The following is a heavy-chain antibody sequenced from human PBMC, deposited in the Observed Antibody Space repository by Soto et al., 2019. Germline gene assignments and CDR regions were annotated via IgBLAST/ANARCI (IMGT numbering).Heavy chain of an antibody. CDR2: ISWDGGST. V-gene: IGHV3-43*01. Sequence: AGGSLRLSCAASGFTFDDYTMHWVRQAPGKGLEWVSLISWDGGSTYYADSVKGRFTISRDNSKNSLYLQMNSLRTEDTALYYCAKSLSSGSPYYFDYWGQGTLVTVSS. CDR1: GFTFDDYT. J-gene: IGHJ4*02. CDR3: AKSLSSGSPYYFDY. D-gene: IGHD3-22*01.